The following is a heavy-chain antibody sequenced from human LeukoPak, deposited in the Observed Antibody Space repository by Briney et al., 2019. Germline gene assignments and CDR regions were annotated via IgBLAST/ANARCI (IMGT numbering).Heavy chain of an antibody. V-gene: IGHV4-39*07. J-gene: IGHJ3*02. CDR2: IYYSGST. CDR3: ARETHCSSTSCRSFDI. Sequence: SETLSLTCTVSGGSISSSSYYWGWIRQPPGKGLEWIGSIYYSGSTYYNPSLKSRVTISVDTSKNQFSLKLSSVTAADTAVYYCARETHCSSTSCRSFDIWGQGTMVTVSS. CDR1: GGSISSSSYY. D-gene: IGHD2-2*01.